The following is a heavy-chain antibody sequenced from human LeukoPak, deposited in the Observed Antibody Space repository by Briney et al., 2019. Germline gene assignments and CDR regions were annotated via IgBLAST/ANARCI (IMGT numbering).Heavy chain of an antibody. CDR2: ISGSGGSR. CDR1: GFTFRSYA. CDR3: VRLTAAGRRTDFDY. Sequence: GGSLRLSCAASGFTFRSYAMSWVRQAPGKGLEWVSVISGSGGSRYYADSVKGRFTISRDNSKNTLYLQMNSLRTEDTAVYYCVRLTAAGRRTDFDYWGQGTLVTVSS. J-gene: IGHJ4*02. D-gene: IGHD6-13*01. V-gene: IGHV3-23*01.